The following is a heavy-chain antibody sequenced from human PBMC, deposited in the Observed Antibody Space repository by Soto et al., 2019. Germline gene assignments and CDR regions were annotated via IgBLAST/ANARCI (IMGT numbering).Heavy chain of an antibody. CDR3: ARSRDANTAMLLSSWYFDL. J-gene: IGHJ2*01. V-gene: IGHV1-2*02. Sequence: APVKLSCKTAGYTFTGYYMHWGRQNPGQGLEWMGWINPNSGGTNYAQKFQGRVTMTRDTSISTAYMELSRLRSDDTAVYYCARSRDANTAMLLSSWYFDLWGRGTLVTVSS. D-gene: IGHD5-18*01. CDR1: GYTFTGYY. CDR2: INPNSGGT.